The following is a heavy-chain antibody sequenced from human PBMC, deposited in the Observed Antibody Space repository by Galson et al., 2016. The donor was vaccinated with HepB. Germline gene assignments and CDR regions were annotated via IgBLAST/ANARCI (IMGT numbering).Heavy chain of an antibody. CDR2: IQPGDSAV. CDR1: PDKIDNYW. Sequence: QSGAEVKQPGESLKISCKGIPDKIDNYWIGWVRQLPGKGLEWMGVIQPGDSAVRYNPSFQDHVTLSADKSIYTAYLQWNSLRASDTAMYYCARTDFWGSRPLNFDSWGQGTQVTVSS. J-gene: IGHJ4*02. D-gene: IGHD7-27*01. CDR3: ARTDFWGSRPLNFDS. V-gene: IGHV5-51*01.